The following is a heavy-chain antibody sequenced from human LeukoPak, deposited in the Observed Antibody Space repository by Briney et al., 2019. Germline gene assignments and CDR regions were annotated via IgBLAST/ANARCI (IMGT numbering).Heavy chain of an antibody. CDR1: DDSISGYS. CDR3: ARHLYGGRYYFDY. V-gene: IGHV4-59*08. D-gene: IGHD4-23*01. CDR2: IYYNGNT. Sequence: SETLSLTCTVSDDSISGYSWNWIRRPPGKGLEWIGYIYYNGNTNYNPSLKSRVTISVDTSKNQFSLKLSSVTAADTAVYYCARHLYGGRYYFDYWGQGTLVTVSS. J-gene: IGHJ4*02.